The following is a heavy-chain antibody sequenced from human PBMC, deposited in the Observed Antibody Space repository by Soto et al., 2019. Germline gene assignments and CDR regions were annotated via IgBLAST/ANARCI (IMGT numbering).Heavy chain of an antibody. Sequence: GGSLRLSCGASGFTFRSYFMNWVRQAPGKGLQWVAHIGSTGGTIYYADSVKGRFAVSRDNAKNSLYLQLNSLRVDDTAIYYCASDGREACLAVWDKGTAVAVST. CDR3: ASDGREACLAV. D-gene: IGHD6-19*01. V-gene: IGHV3-11*01. CDR2: IGSTGGTI. J-gene: IGHJ6*04. CDR1: GFTFRSYF.